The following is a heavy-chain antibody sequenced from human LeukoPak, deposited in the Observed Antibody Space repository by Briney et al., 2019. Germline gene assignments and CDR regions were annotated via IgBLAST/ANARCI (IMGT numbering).Heavy chain of an antibody. CDR2: IIPILGIA. CDR1: GGTFSSYA. Sequence: SVKVSCKASGGTFSSYAISWVRQAPGQELEWMGRIIPILGIANYAQKFQGRVTITADKSTSTAYMELSSLRSEDTAVYYCASYFLVDYYGMDVWGQGTTVTVSS. D-gene: IGHD1-26*01. V-gene: IGHV1-69*04. CDR3: ASYFLVDYYGMDV. J-gene: IGHJ6*02.